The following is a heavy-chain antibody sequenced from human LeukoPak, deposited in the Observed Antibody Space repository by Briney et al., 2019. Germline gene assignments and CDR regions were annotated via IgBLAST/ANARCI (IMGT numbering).Heavy chain of an antibody. V-gene: IGHV4-39*07. Sequence: SETLSLTCSVSGGSISSSSYYWGWIRQPPGEGLEWIGSIYYRGTTYYNPSLKSRVTISVDTSKNQFSLKLSSVTAADTAVYYCARRYGDYRKGYFDYWGQGTLVTVSS. CDR1: GGSISSSSYY. D-gene: IGHD4-17*01. CDR3: ARRYGDYRKGYFDY. J-gene: IGHJ4*02. CDR2: IYYRGTT.